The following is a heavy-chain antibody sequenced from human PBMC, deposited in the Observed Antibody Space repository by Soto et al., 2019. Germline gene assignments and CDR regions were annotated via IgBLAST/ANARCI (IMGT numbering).Heavy chain of an antibody. D-gene: IGHD4-17*01. Sequence: QMQLVQSGPEVKKPGTSVKVSCKASGFTFTSSAVQWVRQARGQRLEWIGWIVVGSGNTNYAQQFQERVTITRDMSTSTADMELSSLRSEDTAVYYCAAVPPYGDYVGSYWYFDLWGRGTLVTVSS. V-gene: IGHV1-58*01. CDR2: IVVGSGNT. J-gene: IGHJ2*01. CDR1: GFTFTSSA. CDR3: AAVPPYGDYVGSYWYFDL.